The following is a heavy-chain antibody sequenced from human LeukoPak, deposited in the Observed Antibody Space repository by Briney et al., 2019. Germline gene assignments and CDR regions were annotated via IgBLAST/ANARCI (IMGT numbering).Heavy chain of an antibody. J-gene: IGHJ4*02. CDR1: GFTFSNYA. Sequence: PGGSLRLSCAASGFTFSNYAMSWVRQTPGKGLEWVSAITGSGGSAYYADSVKGRFTISRDNSKNTLYLQMNSLRAEDTAIYCCASRYCSGGSCYNRYYFDYWGQGTLVTVSS. D-gene: IGHD2-15*01. CDR2: ITGSGGSA. V-gene: IGHV3-23*01. CDR3: ASRYCSGGSCYNRYYFDY.